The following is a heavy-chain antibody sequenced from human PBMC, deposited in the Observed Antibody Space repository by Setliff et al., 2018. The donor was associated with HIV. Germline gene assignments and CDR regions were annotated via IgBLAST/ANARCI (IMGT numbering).Heavy chain of an antibody. Sequence: SETLSLTCTVSGGSISSGSYYWSWIRQPAGKGLEWIGHIYTSGSTNYNPSLKSRVTISVDTSKNRFSLKLNSVTAADTAFYYCAGGRSSGGSGGFDYWGQGTLVTVSS. CDR3: AGGRSSGGSGGFDY. CDR1: GGSISSGSYY. J-gene: IGHJ4*02. D-gene: IGHD6-19*01. CDR2: IYTSGST. V-gene: IGHV4-61*09.